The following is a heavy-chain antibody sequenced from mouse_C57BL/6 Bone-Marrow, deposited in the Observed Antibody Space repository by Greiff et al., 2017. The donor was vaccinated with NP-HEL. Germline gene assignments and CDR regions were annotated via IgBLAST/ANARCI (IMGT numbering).Heavy chain of an antibody. CDR2: INPSTGDT. CDR3: SSDYYGRHFSY. V-gene: IGHV1-43*01. J-gene: IGHJ3*01. CDR1: GYSFTGYY. Sequence: VQVKQSGPELVKPGASVKISCKASGYSFTGYYMHWVKQSSEKSLEWIGEINPSTGDTSYNQKFKGKATLTVDKSSSTAYMQHKSLTSEDSAVYSCSSDYYGRHFSYWGQATLVTVSA. D-gene: IGHD1-1*01.